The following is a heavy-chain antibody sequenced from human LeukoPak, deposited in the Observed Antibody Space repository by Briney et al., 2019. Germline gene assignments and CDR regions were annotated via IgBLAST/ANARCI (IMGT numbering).Heavy chain of an antibody. Sequence: ASVKVSCKASGYTFTGYYMHWVRQAPGQGLEWMGSINPNSGGTNYAQKFQGWVTMTRDTSISTAYMELSRLRSDDTAVYYCARGPNYDSSGYHKYYFDYWGQGTPVTVSS. V-gene: IGHV1-2*04. CDR2: INPNSGGT. J-gene: IGHJ4*02. CDR3: ARGPNYDSSGYHKYYFDY. CDR1: GYTFTGYY. D-gene: IGHD3-22*01.